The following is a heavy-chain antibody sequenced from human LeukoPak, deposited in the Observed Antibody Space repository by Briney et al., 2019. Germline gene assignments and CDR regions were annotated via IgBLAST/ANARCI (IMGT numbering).Heavy chain of an antibody. J-gene: IGHJ3*02. CDR1: GFTFSSYE. D-gene: IGHD2-15*01. CDR3: ARSVMDIVVVEAFDI. V-gene: IGHV3-48*03. CDR2: ISSSGSTI. Sequence: GGPLRLSCAASGFTFSSYEMNWVRQAPGKGLEWVSYISSSGSTIYYADSVKGRFTISRDNAKNSLYLQMNSLRAEDTAVYYCARSVMDIVVVEAFDIWGQGTMVTVSS.